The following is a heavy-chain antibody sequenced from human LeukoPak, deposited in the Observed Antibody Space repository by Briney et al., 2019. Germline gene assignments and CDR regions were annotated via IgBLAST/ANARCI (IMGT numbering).Heavy chain of an antibody. D-gene: IGHD3-3*01. V-gene: IGHV3-7*01. CDR1: GFTFSNYC. J-gene: IGHJ4*02. CDR3: ARDRGGAYDFWSGYYTGYFDY. Sequence: PGGSLRLSCAVSGFTFSNYCMTWVRQAPGKGLEWVANIKEDVNEIFYVDSLKGRFTISRDNAKSSLFLRMNSLRAEDTAVYYCARDRGGAYDFWSGYYTGYFDYWGQGTLVPVSS. CDR2: IKEDVNEI.